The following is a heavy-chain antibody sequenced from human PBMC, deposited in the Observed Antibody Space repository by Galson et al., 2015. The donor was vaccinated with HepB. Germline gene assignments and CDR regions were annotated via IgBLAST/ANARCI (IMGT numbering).Heavy chain of an antibody. CDR2: ISYDGNNK. V-gene: IGHV3-30*04. CDR1: GFTFSSHA. J-gene: IGHJ4*02. Sequence: SLRLSCAASGFTFSSHAMHWVRQAPGKGLEWVAVISYDGNNKYYADSVKGRFTISRDNYKNTLYLQLNSLRAEDTALYYCARDARVMITFGFDYWGQGTLVTVSS. CDR3: ARDARVMITFGFDY. D-gene: IGHD3-16*01.